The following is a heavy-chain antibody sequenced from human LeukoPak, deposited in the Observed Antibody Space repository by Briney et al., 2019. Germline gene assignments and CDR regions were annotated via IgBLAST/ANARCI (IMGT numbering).Heavy chain of an antibody. D-gene: IGHD4-17*01. V-gene: IGHV4-34*01. CDR3: ASGRLRRLNY. CDR2: INHSGST. J-gene: IGHJ4*02. Sequence: SETLSLTCAVYGGSFSGYYWSWIRQPPGKGLEWIGEINHSGSTNYNPSLKSRVTISVDTSKNQFSLKLSSVTAADTAVYYCASGRLRRLNYWGQGTLVTVSS. CDR1: GGSFSGYY.